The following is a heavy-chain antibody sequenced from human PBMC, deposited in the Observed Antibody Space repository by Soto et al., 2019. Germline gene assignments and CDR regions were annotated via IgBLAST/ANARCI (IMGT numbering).Heavy chain of an antibody. CDR3: ARGRLAYCGGDCYSFDY. D-gene: IGHD2-21*02. V-gene: IGHV1-8*01. J-gene: IGHJ4*02. CDR2: MNPNSGNT. Sequence: QVQLVQSGAEVKKPGASVKVSCKASGYTFTSYDINWVRQATGQGLEWMGWMNPNSGNTGYAQKFQGRVTTTRNTSISTAYMELSSLRSEDTAVYYCARGRLAYCGGDCYSFDYWGQGTLVTVSS. CDR1: GYTFTSYD.